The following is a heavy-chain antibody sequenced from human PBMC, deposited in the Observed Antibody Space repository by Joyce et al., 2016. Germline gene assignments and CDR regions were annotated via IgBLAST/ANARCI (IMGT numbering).Heavy chain of an antibody. Sequence: QVQLVESGGGVVQPGRSLRLSCTASGLTLSNYGVHWVRQAPGKGLVWVAVISYDGVYKYYSDSVKGRFTISRDNSRDTLCLEMNSLRAEDTAVYYCAKILTAGYSSGWFLDYWGQGTLVTVSS. CDR1: GLTLSNYG. J-gene: IGHJ4*02. CDR2: ISYDGVYK. V-gene: IGHV3-30*18. CDR3: AKILTAGYSSGWFLDY. D-gene: IGHD6-25*01.